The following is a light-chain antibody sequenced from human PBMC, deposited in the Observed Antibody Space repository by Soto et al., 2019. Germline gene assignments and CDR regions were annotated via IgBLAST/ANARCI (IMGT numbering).Light chain of an antibody. J-gene: IGKJ4*01. CDR2: DSS. V-gene: IGKV3-20*01. CDR3: QQYVDSPET. Sequence: EIVLTQSPGPLSLSPGERATLSCRASQSINNYVAWYQQKPGQAPRVLIYDSSIRATGVPDRFSGSGSGTDCTLTISRLEPEDFAVYYWQQYVDSPETFGGGTKVEIK. CDR1: QSINNY.